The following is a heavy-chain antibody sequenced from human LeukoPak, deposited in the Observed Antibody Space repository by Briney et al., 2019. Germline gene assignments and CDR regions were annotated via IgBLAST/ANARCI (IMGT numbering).Heavy chain of an antibody. CDR3: AKTTLVIIPLFVD. V-gene: IGHV3-7*03. Sequence: LSGGSLRLSCVASGFPLSSYWMTWVRQAPGKGLEWVANIKQDGSKKSYVDSVKGRFTISRDNSKNTVSLQMSSLRAEDTAVYYCAKTTLVIIPLFVDWGQGTLVTVSS. CDR1: GFPLSSYW. CDR2: IKQDGSKK. D-gene: IGHD2-21*01. J-gene: IGHJ1*01.